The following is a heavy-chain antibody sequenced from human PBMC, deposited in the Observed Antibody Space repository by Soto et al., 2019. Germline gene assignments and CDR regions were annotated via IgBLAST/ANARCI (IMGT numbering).Heavy chain of an antibody. CDR2: FVPLFGTT. J-gene: IGHJ4*02. V-gene: IGHV1-69*01. D-gene: IGHD6-6*01. CDR3: ATHGLVVSSPPYFDN. CDR1: GGTFSGYV. Sequence: QLVQSGSEVKKPGSSVKVSCQASGGTFSGYVVTWVRQAPGQGLEWMGEFVPLFGTTNYAQRFSGRITITAEEYTSTAYMELRTLRSDDTAVYYCATHGLVVSSPPYFDNWGQGTLVTVSS.